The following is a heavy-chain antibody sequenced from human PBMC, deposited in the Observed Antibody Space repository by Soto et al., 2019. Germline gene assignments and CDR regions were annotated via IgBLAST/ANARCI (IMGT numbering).Heavy chain of an antibody. CDR3: ARGLDPIIVGATRGGAFDI. CDR1: GGTFSSYA. V-gene: IGHV1-69*06. J-gene: IGHJ3*02. Sequence: SVKVSCKASGGTFSSYAISWVRQAPGQGLEWMGGIIPIFGTANYAQKFQGRVTITADKSTSTAYMELSSLRSEDTAVYYCARGLDPIIVGATRGGAFDIWGQGTMVTVSS. CDR2: IIPIFGTA. D-gene: IGHD1-26*01.